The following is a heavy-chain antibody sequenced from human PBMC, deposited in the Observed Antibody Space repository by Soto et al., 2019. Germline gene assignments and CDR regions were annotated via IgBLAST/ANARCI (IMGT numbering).Heavy chain of an antibody. J-gene: IGHJ6*02. V-gene: IGHV3-74*01. Sequence: EVQLVESGGGLVQPGGSLRVSCAASGFTFSNHWMRWVRQAPGKGLVWVSRVNIDGRMTNYVDSVRGRFTISRDNAKNAVYLQMTSLRAEDTGVYSCVRGIQTYYGVDVWGQGTTVTVSS. CDR2: VNIDGRMT. CDR3: VRGIQTYYGVDV. D-gene: IGHD5-18*01. CDR1: GFTFSNHW.